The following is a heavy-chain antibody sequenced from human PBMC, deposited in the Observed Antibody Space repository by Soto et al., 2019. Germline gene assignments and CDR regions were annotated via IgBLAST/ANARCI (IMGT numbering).Heavy chain of an antibody. CDR1: GGSISSSNYY. Sequence: PSETLSLTCTVSGGSISSSNYYWDWLRQPPGKGLEWIGTTYYNGNAYYNPSLRSRVSMSVDTSKNQFSLKLISVTAADTAVYYCARHFVAVVIKGWGYWGQGKLVTVSS. CDR3: ARHFVAVVIKGWGY. CDR2: TYYNGNA. V-gene: IGHV4-39*01. J-gene: IGHJ4*02. D-gene: IGHD3-10*01.